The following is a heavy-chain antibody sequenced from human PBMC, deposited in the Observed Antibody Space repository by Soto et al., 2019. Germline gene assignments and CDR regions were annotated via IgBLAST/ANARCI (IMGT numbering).Heavy chain of an antibody. J-gene: IGHJ5*02. CDR1: GFTFSSYA. D-gene: IGHD3-3*01. Sequence: QVQLVESGGGVVQPGRSLRLSCAASGFTFSSYAMHWVRQAPGKGLEWVAVISYDGSNKYYADSVKGRFTISRDNSKNTLYLQMNSLRAEDTAVYYCARKEFLEWLLVSWGQGTLVTVSS. CDR3: ARKEFLEWLLVS. CDR2: ISYDGSNK. V-gene: IGHV3-30-3*01.